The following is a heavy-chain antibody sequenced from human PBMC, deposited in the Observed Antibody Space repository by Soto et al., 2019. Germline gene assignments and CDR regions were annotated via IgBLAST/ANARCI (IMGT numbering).Heavy chain of an antibody. V-gene: IGHV4-31*03. Sequence: SETLSLTCTVSGGSISSGGYYWSWIRQHPGKGLEWIGYIYYSGSTYYNPSLKSRVTTSADTSKNQFSLKLSSVTAADTAVYYCAREAGYYNSSGPNWIDSSGQGPLVTVSS. D-gene: IGHD3-22*01. CDR3: AREAGYYNSSGPNWIDS. J-gene: IGHJ5*01. CDR2: IYYSGST. CDR1: GGSISSGGYY.